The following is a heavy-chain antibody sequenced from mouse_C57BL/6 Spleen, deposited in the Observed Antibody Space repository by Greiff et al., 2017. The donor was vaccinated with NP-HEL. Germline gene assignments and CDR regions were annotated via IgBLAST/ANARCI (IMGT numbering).Heavy chain of an antibody. J-gene: IGHJ2*01. CDR3: ARYGDVGRYYFDY. CDR1: GFTFTDYY. CDR2: IRNKANGYTT. D-gene: IGHD3-3*01. V-gene: IGHV7-3*01. Sequence: EVQVVESGGGLVQPGGSLSLSCAASGFTFTDYYMSWVRQPPGKALEWLGFIRNKANGYTTEYSASVKGRFTISRDNSQSILYLQMNALRAEDSATYYCARYGDVGRYYFDYWGQGTTLTVSS.